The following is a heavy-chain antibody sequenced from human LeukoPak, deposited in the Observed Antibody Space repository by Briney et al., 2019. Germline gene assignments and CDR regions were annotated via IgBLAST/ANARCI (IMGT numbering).Heavy chain of an antibody. CDR3: ARPQGYCSGGSCYFIFDY. CDR2: IYPGDSDT. D-gene: IGHD2-15*01. CDR1: GYSFTSYW. Sequence: GESLKISCKGSGYSFTSYWIGWVRQMPGKGLEWMGIIYPGDSDTRYSPSFQGQVTISADKSISTAYLQWSSLKASDIAMYYCARPQGYCSGGSCYFIFDYWGQGTLVTVSS. V-gene: IGHV5-51*01. J-gene: IGHJ4*02.